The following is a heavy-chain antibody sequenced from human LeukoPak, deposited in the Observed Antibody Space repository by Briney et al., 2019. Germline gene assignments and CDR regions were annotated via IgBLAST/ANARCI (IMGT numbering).Heavy chain of an antibody. J-gene: IGHJ2*01. CDR3: ARDGSSWFRNSGMSWYFDL. CDR2: IYYSGST. D-gene: IGHD6-13*01. V-gene: IGHV4-59*01. CDR1: GGSISSYY. Sequence: PSQTLSLTCTVSGGSISSYYWSWIRQPPGKGLEWIGYIYYSGSTNYNPSLKSRVTISVDTSKNQFSLKLSSVTAADTAVYYCARDGSSWFRNSGMSWYFDLWGRGTPVTVSS.